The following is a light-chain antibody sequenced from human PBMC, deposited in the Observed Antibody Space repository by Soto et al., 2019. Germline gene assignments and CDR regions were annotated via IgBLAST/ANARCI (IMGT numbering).Light chain of an antibody. V-gene: IGLV2-14*01. J-gene: IGLJ2*01. CDR2: DVN. CDR1: SSDIGGYNS. Sequence: QSAMTQPASVSGSPGQSITISCTGTSSDIGGYNSVSWYQQYTGKATKLMIYDVNNRPSGVSNRFSGSKSGNTASLTISRLKAVDEADYYCSSYTSNIRIFGRGTNPTV. CDR3: SSYTSNIRI.